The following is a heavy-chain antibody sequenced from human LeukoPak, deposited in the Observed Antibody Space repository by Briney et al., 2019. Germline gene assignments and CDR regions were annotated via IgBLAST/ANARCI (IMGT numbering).Heavy chain of an antibody. J-gene: IGHJ4*02. CDR1: GYSISSGYY. Sequence: SETLSLTCAVSGYSISSGYYWGWVRQPPVKGLEWIGSIYHSGSTYYTPSLKSRVTISVDTSKNQFSLKVTSVTAADTAVYYCARRTGSGSYYVDFWGQGTVVTVSS. D-gene: IGHD3-10*01. CDR3: ARRTGSGSYYVDF. V-gene: IGHV4-38-2*01. CDR2: IYHSGST.